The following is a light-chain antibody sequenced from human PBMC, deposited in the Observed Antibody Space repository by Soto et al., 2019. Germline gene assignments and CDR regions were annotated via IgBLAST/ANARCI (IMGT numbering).Light chain of an antibody. V-gene: IGLV2-11*01. CDR1: SSDVGGYNY. CDR2: DVS. CDR3: CSYAGSYTFEV. Sequence: QSALTQPRSVSGSPGQSVTISCTGTSSDVGGYNYVSWYQQHPGKAPKLMIYDVSKRLSGVPDRFPGSKSGNTASLTISGLQAEDEADYYCCSYAGSYTFEVFGGGTMLTVL. J-gene: IGLJ2*01.